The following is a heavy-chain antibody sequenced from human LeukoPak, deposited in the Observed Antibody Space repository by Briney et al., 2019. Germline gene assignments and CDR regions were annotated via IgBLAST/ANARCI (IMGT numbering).Heavy chain of an antibody. CDR1: GFTFSDSA. J-gene: IGHJ3*02. CDR2: IRSKTKSYAT. D-gene: IGHD6-19*01. V-gene: IGHV3-73*01. Sequence: PGGSLRLSCAASGFTFSDSAMHWVRQASGKGLEWVGRIRSKTKSYATAYAASVKGRFTISRDDSKNTAYLQMNSLRSEDTAVYYCARKSVAGTLVGAFDIWGQGTMVTVSS. CDR3: ARKSVAGTLVGAFDI.